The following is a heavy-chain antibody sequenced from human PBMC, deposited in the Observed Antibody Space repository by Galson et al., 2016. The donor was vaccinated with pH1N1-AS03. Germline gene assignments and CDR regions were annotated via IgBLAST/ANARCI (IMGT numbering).Heavy chain of an antibody. CDR2: IHSSGST. CDR3: ARDLGAAGPEDS. CDR1: GDSINSGNYY. V-gene: IGHV4-61*02. J-gene: IGHJ4*02. D-gene: IGHD6-13*01. Sequence: TLSLTCTVSGDSINSGNYYWRWIRQPAGKGLEWIGRIHSSGSTDYNSSLKSRVTISVDTSNNEFSLKLSSVTAADTAVYYCARDLGAAGPEDSWGPGTLVTVSS.